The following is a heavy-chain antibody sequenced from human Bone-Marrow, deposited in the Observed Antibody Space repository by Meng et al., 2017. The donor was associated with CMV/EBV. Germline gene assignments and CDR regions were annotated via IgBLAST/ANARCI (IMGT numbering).Heavy chain of an antibody. CDR1: GFTFSNAW. J-gene: IGHJ6*02. D-gene: IGHD1-20*01. Sequence: GSLKISCAASGFTFSNAWMSWVRQAPGKGLEWVGRIKSKTDGGTTDYAAPVKGRFTISRDDSKNTLYLQMNSLKTEDTAVYYCTTVGNWIFYYYGMDVWGQGTTVTVSS. V-gene: IGHV3-15*01. CDR2: IKSKTDGGTT. CDR3: TTVGNWIFYYYGMDV.